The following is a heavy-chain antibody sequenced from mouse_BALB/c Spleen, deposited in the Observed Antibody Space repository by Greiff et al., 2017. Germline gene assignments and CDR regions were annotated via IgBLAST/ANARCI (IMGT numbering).Heavy chain of an antibody. CDR1: GFTFSSYT. J-gene: IGHJ1*01. Sequence: EVQGVESGGGLVQPGGSLKLSCAASGFTFSSYTMSWVRQTPEKRLEWVAYISNGGGSTYYPDTVKGRFTISRDNAKNTLYLQMSSLKSEDTAMYYCARHDRPYWYFDVWGAGTTVTVSS. CDR3: ARHDRPYWYFDV. CDR2: ISNGGGST. D-gene: IGHD2-14*01. V-gene: IGHV5-12-2*01.